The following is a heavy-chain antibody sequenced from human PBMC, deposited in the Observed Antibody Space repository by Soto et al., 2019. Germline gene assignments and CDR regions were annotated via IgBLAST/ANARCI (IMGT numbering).Heavy chain of an antibody. Sequence: SETMSLTCTVSGGSISSSSYYWGWIRQPPGKGLEWIGSIYYSGSTYYNPYLKSRVPISVATSKNQFSLKLSSVTAADTAVYYCARPKGGGDYDPYYYYYMDVWGKGTTVTVSS. V-gene: IGHV4-39*01. CDR3: ARPKGGGDYDPYYYYYMDV. CDR1: GGSISSSSYY. CDR2: IYYSGST. D-gene: IGHD4-17*01. J-gene: IGHJ6*03.